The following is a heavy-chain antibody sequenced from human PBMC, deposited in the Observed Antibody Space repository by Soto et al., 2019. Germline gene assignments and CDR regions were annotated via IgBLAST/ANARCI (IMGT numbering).Heavy chain of an antibody. CDR3: ASNFRDTAMVTYHYYGMDV. CDR2: IIPIFGTA. Sequence: SVKVSCKASGGTFSSYAISWVRQAPGQGLEWMGGIIPIFGTANYAQKFQGRVTITADKSTSTAYMELSSLRSEDTAVYYCASNFRDTAMVTYHYYGMDVWGQGTTVTVSS. CDR1: GGTFSSYA. J-gene: IGHJ6*02. D-gene: IGHD5-18*01. V-gene: IGHV1-69*06.